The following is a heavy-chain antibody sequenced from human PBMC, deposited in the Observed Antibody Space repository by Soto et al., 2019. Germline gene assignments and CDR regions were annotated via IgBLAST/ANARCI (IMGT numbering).Heavy chain of an antibody. CDR1: GGSFSNYY. D-gene: IGHD1-26*01. Sequence: SETLSLTCAVYGGSFSNYYWNWIRQPPGKGLEWIGEINHSGRTNYNPSLKSRLTISVDTSKNQFSLQLTSVTTADTAVYYCARGIVETTKGHFDYWGHGTLVTVSS. CDR3: ARGIVETTKGHFDY. CDR2: INHSGRT. V-gene: IGHV4-34*01. J-gene: IGHJ4*01.